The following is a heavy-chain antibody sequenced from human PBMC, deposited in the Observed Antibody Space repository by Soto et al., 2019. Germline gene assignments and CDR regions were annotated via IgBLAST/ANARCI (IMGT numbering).Heavy chain of an antibody. CDR3: ARGRRLGFGELLSHSYWFDP. D-gene: IGHD3-10*01. Sequence: PSQTLSLTCAISGDSVSSNSAAWNWIRQSPSRGLEWLGRTYYRSKWYNDYAVSVKSRITINPDTSKNQFSLQLNSVTPEDTAVYYCARGRRLGFGELLSHSYWFDPWGQGTLVTVSS. J-gene: IGHJ5*02. V-gene: IGHV6-1*01. CDR2: TYYRSKWYN. CDR1: GDSVSSNSAA.